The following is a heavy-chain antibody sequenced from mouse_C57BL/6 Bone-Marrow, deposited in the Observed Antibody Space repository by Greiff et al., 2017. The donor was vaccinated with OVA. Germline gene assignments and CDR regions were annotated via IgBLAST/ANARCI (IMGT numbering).Heavy chain of an antibody. J-gene: IGHJ1*03. Sequence: DVQLQESGPGLVKPSQSLSLTCSVSGYSITSGYYWNWIRQFPGNKLEWMGYISYDGSNNYNPSLKNRISITRDTSKNQFFLKLNSVTTEDTATDDWARDRYSDWYFDVWGTGTTVTVSS. V-gene: IGHV3-6*01. CDR1: GYSITSGYY. CDR2: ISYDGSN. CDR3: ARDRYSDWYFDV. D-gene: IGHD2-12*01.